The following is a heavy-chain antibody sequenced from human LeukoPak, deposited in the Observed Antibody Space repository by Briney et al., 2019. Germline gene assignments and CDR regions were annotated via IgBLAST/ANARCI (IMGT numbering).Heavy chain of an antibody. Sequence: ASVKVSCKASGYTFTSYGISWVRQAPGQGLEWMGWISAYNGNTNYAQKLQGRVTMTTDTSTSTAYMELRSLRSDDTAVYYCARDLWGIVGARGFDYWGQGTLVTVSS. CDR3: ARDLWGIVGARGFDY. J-gene: IGHJ4*02. D-gene: IGHD1-26*01. CDR1: GYTFTSYG. V-gene: IGHV1-18*01. CDR2: ISAYNGNT.